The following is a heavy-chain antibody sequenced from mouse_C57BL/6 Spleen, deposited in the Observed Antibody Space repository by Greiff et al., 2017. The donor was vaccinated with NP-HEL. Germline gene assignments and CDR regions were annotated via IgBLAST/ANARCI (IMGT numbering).Heavy chain of an antibody. CDR3: ARLLYDYDAFAY. V-gene: IGHV1-22*01. CDR1: GYTFTDYN. D-gene: IGHD2-4*01. Sequence: EVQLQQSGPELVKPGASVKMSCKASGYTFTDYNMHWVKQSHGKSLEWIGYINPNNGGTSYNQKFKGKAKLTVNKSSSTAYMELRSLTSEDSAVYYGARLLYDYDAFAYWGQGTLVTVSA. J-gene: IGHJ3*01. CDR2: INPNNGGT.